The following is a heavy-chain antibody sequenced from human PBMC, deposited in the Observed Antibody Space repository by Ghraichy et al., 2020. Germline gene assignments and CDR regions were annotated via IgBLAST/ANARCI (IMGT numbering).Heavy chain of an antibody. Sequence: ASVKVSCKASGYIFTGYYMHWVRQAPGQGLEWMGWINPNSGGTNYAQKFQGRVTMTRDTSITTAYMELSRLRSDDTAVYFCARAFQIQQGLEYYYGMDVWGQGTTVTVSS. V-gene: IGHV1-2*02. J-gene: IGHJ6*02. CDR3: ARAFQIQQGLEYYYGMDV. CDR1: GYIFTGYY. CDR2: INPNSGGT. D-gene: IGHD1-1*01.